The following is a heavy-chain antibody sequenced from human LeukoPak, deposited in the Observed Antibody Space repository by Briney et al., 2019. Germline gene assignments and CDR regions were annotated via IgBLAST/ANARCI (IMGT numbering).Heavy chain of an antibody. Sequence: ASVKVSCKASGYTFTGHYMHWARQAPGQGLGWMGWINPNSSVTNYAQKFQGRVTLTRDTSISTAYMELSRLRSDDTAIYYCASDDSGNAYLRYDYWGQGTLVTVSS. CDR1: GYTFTGHY. V-gene: IGHV1-2*02. J-gene: IGHJ4*02. CDR2: INPNSSVT. D-gene: IGHD3-16*01. CDR3: ASDDSGNAYLRYDY.